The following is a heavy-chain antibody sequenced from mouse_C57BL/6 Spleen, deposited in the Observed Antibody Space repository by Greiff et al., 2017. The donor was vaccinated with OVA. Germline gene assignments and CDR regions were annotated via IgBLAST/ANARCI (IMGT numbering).Heavy chain of an antibody. J-gene: IGHJ2*01. CDR2: IFPGSGST. CDR3: EREGKFITTVVARALDY. Sequence: QVQLQQSGPELVKPGASVKISCKASGYTFTDYYITWVKQRPGQGLEWIGWIFPGSGSTYYNEKFKGKAPLTVDKSSSTAYMLLSSRTSEDSAVYFCEREGKFITTVVARALDYWGQGTTLTVSS. D-gene: IGHD1-1*01. V-gene: IGHV1-75*01. CDR1: GYTFTDYY.